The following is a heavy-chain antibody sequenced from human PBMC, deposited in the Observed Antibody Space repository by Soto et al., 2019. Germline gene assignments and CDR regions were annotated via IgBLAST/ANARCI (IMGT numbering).Heavy chain of an antibody. CDR3: ARGDYPFQH. V-gene: IGHV4-59*01. CDR2: IYYSGST. J-gene: IGHJ1*01. D-gene: IGHD3-10*01. CDR1: VGSISSYY. Sequence: TLSLTCTVSVGSISSYYCIWIRQPPGKGLEWIGYIYYSGSTNYNPSLKSRVTISVDTSKNQFSLKLSSVTAADTAVYYCARGDYPFQHWGQGTLVTVSS.